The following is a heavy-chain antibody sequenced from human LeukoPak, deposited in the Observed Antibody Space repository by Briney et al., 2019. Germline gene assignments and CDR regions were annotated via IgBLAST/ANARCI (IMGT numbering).Heavy chain of an antibody. CDR3: ARLWSVSSSVDS. Sequence: SETLSLTCTVSGGSISSYYWSWIRQPPGKGLEWIGYIYTSGSTNYNPSLKSRVTISVDTSKNQFSLKLSSVTAADTAVYYCARLWSVSSSVDSWGQGTLVTVSS. J-gene: IGHJ4*02. D-gene: IGHD6-6*01. CDR2: IYTSGST. V-gene: IGHV4-4*09. CDR1: GGSISSYY.